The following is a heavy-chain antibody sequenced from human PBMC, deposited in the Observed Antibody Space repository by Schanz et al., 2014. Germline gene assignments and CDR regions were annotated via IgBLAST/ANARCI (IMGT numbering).Heavy chain of an antibody. CDR2: INPSSGTT. J-gene: IGHJ5*01. Sequence: QGQLVQSGAEVKKPGASVKVSCKASGYTFTSYGITWVRQAPGQGLEWMGKINPSSGTTRIAQNFQGRLTVTRDTSTSTVNMELSSLRAEDTAVYYCAKQHIVRGVIYLNWFDSWGQGTLVTVSS. CDR1: GYTFTSYG. D-gene: IGHD3-10*01. CDR3: AKQHIVRGVIYLNWFDS. V-gene: IGHV1-46*01.